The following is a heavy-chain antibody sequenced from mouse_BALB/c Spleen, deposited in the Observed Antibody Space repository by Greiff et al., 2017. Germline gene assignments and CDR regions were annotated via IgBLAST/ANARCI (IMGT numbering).Heavy chain of an antibody. D-gene: IGHD2-3*01. V-gene: IGHV14-3*02. CDR1: GFNIKDTY. CDR2: IDPANGNT. CDR3: ARYYDGYYPYAMDY. J-gene: IGHJ4*01. Sequence: EVKLVESGAELVRSGASVKLSCTASGFNIKDTYMHWVKQRPEQGLEWIGRIDPANGNTKYDPKFQGKATITADTSSNTAYLQLSSLTSEDTAVYYCARYYDGYYPYAMDYWGQGTSVTVSS.